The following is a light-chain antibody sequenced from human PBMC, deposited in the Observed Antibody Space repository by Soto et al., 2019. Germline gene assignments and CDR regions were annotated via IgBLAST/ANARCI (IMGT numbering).Light chain of an antibody. Sequence: EIVLTQSPATLSVSAGGTVTLSCRASQSIRTNLSWYQQLPGQAPSLLVYGASTRTTGVPARCSGRGSRIAVTLTISSMQFEDSVFYYCQPSFNWPLTCTFGPGTKVQIK. V-gene: IGKV3-15*01. CDR2: GAS. CDR1: QSIRTN. J-gene: IGKJ2*02. CDR3: QPSFNWPLTCT.